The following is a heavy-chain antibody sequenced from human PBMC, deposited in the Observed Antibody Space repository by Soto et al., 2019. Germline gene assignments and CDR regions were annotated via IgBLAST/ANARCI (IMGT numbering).Heavy chain of an antibody. CDR1: GYTFTSYA. J-gene: IGHJ4*02. Sequence: ASVKVSCKASGYTFTSYAMHWVRQAPGQRLEWMGWINAGNGNTKYSQKFQGRVTFTRDTSATTAYMELSSLRFEDTAVYYCARNLDGSGSYFDYWGQGTPVTVSS. CDR3: ARNLDGSGSYFDY. D-gene: IGHD1-26*01. V-gene: IGHV1-3*01. CDR2: INAGNGNT.